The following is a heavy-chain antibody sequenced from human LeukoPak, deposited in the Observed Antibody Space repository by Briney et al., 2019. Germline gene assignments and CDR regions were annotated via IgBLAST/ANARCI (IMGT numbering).Heavy chain of an antibody. Sequence: PSETLSLTCAVYGGSFSGYYRSWIRQPPGKGLEWIGEINHSGSTNYNPSLKSRVTISVDTSKNQFSQKLSSVTAADTAVYYCARGPDDYGDYYYFDYWGQGTLVTVSS. CDR3: ARGPDDYGDYYYFDY. J-gene: IGHJ4*02. D-gene: IGHD4-17*01. CDR2: INHSGST. V-gene: IGHV4-34*01. CDR1: GGSFSGYY.